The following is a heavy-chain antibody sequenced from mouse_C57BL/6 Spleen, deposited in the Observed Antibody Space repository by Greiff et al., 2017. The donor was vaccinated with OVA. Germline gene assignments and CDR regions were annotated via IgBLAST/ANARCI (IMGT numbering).Heavy chain of an antibody. D-gene: IGHD1-1*01. CDR1: GFTFSSYT. CDR3: ARQGHYYGSSWYFDV. V-gene: IGHV5-9*01. J-gene: IGHJ1*03. CDR2: ISGGGGNT. Sequence: DVHLVESGGCLVKPGGSLKLSCAASGFTFSSYTMSWVRQTPETRLEWVATISGGGGNTYYPDSVKGRFTISRDNAKNTLYLQMSSLRSEDTALYYCARQGHYYGSSWYFDVWGTGTTVTVSS.